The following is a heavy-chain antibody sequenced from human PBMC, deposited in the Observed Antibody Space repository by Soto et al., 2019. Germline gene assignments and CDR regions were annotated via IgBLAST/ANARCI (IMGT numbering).Heavy chain of an antibody. Sequence: SETLSLTCAGSGGSVSSGTCYWGRIRQPQGKGLDWLGDIYHTGTSYCDPSVQSRVTRCVDTSTEQFSLKLRSVAAADAAMYYCVRLTSRLTGSGHGRSNWLVPWGPGTMVPVSS. J-gene: IGHJ5*02. CDR3: VRLTSRLTGSGHGRSNWLVP. D-gene: IGHD7-27*01. V-gene: IGHV4-39*01. CDR1: GGSVSSGTCY. CDR2: IYHTGTS.